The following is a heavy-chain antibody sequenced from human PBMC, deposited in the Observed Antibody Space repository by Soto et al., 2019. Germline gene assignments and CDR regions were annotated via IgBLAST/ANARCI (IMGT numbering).Heavy chain of an antibody. J-gene: IGHJ4*02. CDR3: AKGPYYYDSSGYLPNY. D-gene: IGHD3-22*01. Sequence: GGSLRLSCAASGFTFSRYGMHWVREAPDKGLEWVAVISYDGSNKYYADSVKGRFTISRDNSKNTLYLQMNSLRAEDTAVYYCAKGPYYYDSSGYLPNYWGQGTLVTVSS. V-gene: IGHV3-30*18. CDR2: ISYDGSNK. CDR1: GFTFSRYG.